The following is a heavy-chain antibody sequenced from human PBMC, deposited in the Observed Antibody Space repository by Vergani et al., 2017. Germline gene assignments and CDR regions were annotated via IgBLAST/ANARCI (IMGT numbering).Heavy chain of an antibody. CDR3: ARALEGEGYCSSTSCRP. V-gene: IGHV1-69*06. Sequence: QVQLVQSGAEVKKPGSSVKVSCKASGGTFSSYAISWVRQAPGQGLEWMGGIIPIFGTANYAQKFQGRVTITADKSTSTAYMELSSLRSEDTAVYYCARALEGEGYCSSTSCRPWGQGTLVTVSS. CDR2: IIPIFGTA. J-gene: IGHJ5*02. D-gene: IGHD2-2*01. CDR1: GGTFSSYA.